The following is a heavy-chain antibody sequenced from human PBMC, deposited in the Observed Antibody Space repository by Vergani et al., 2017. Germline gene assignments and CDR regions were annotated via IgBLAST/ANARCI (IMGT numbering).Heavy chain of an antibody. CDR1: GFTFSSYW. V-gene: IGHV3-7*01. J-gene: IGHJ6*02. CDR2: IKQDGSEK. Sequence: VQLVESGGGLVQPGGSLRLSCAASGFTFSSYWMSWVRQAPGKGLEWVANIKQDGSEKYYVDSVKGRFTISRDNAKNSLYLQMNSLRAEDTAVFYCARDLVIRYYYDSSGFMPMDVWGQGTTVTVSS. CDR3: ARDLVIRYYYDSSGFMPMDV. D-gene: IGHD3-22*01.